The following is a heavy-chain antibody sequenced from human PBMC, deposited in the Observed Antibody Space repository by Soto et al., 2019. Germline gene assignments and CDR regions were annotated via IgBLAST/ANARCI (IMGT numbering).Heavy chain of an antibody. CDR2: INSDGSIT. J-gene: IGHJ4*02. D-gene: IGHD2-15*01. CDR1: GFTFSTYW. Sequence: GGSLRLSCAASGFTFSTYWMHWVRQAPGKGLVWVSRINSDGSITNYADSVKGRFTISRDNAKNTLYLQMNSLRAEDTAVYYCARAFPYCSGGICHVGAYYFDYWGQGTLVTVSS. V-gene: IGHV3-74*01. CDR3: ARAFPYCSGGICHVGAYYFDY.